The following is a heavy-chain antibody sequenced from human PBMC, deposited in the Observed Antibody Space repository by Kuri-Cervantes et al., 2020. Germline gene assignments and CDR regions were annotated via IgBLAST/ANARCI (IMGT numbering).Heavy chain of an antibody. CDR1: GFTFSSYA. CDR2: ISYDGSTK. D-gene: IGHD6-19*01. CDR3: AKAHSSGWYYFDY. Sequence: GESLKISCAASGFTFSSYAMHWVRQAPGKGLEWVAVISYDGSTKYYADSVKGRFTISRDNSKNKLYLQMHSLRPEDMAVYYCAKAHSSGWYYFDYWGQGTLVTVSS. V-gene: IGHV3-30*01. J-gene: IGHJ4*02.